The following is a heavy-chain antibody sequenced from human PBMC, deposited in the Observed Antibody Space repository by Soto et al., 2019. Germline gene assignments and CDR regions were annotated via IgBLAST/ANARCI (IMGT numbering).Heavy chain of an antibody. CDR1: GYTFTSYY. V-gene: IGHV1-46*03. D-gene: IGHD6-13*01. CDR3: ASSSPGSRTLMDI. CDR2: INPSGGST. J-gene: IGHJ3*02. Sequence: GASVKVSCKASGYTFTSYYMHWVRQAPGQGLEWMGIINPSGGSTSYAQKFQGRVTMTRDTSTSIVYMELSSLRSEDTAVYYCASSSPGSRTLMDIWGQGTMVTVS.